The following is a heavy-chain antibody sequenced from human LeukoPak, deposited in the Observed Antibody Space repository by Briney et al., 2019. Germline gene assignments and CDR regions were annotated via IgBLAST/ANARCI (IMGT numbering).Heavy chain of an antibody. CDR2: TYYRSKWYN. Sequence: PSQTLSLTCAISGDSVSCNIAAWNWVRQSPSRGLEWLGRTYYRSKWYNDYAVSVKSRININPDTSKNQFSLQLNSVTPEDTAVYYCARAQIHHLYAFDIWGQGTMVTVSS. CDR1: GDSVSCNIAA. J-gene: IGHJ3*02. CDR3: ARAQIHHLYAFDI. V-gene: IGHV6-1*01.